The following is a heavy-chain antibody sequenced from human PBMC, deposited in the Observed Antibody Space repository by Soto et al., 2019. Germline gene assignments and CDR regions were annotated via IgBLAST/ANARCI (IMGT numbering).Heavy chain of an antibody. Sequence: LGESLKISCKGSGYSFTSYWISWVRQMPGKGLEWMGTIDPSDSYTNYSPSFQGHVTISADKSISTAYLQWSSLKASDTAMYYCARHPAGSGSYSPNWYFDYWGQGPLVTVSS. CDR1: GYSFTSYW. V-gene: IGHV5-10-1*01. CDR3: ARHPAGSGSYSPNWYFDY. CDR2: IDPSDSYT. J-gene: IGHJ4*02. D-gene: IGHD3-10*01.